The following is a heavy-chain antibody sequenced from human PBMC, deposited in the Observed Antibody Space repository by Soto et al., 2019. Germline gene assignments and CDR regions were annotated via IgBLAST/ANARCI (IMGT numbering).Heavy chain of an antibody. Sequence: SETLSLTCGVSGGTVASSHWWSWVRQSPGRGLEWIGNVYHTGDTNFNPSLQSRVTFSVDKSNNQFSLRLTSLKPDDTAVYYCAREVVEGSSLWFDPWGQGTLVTVSS. D-gene: IGHD2-15*01. J-gene: IGHJ5*02. V-gene: IGHV4-4*02. CDR3: AREVVEGSSLWFDP. CDR2: VYHTGDT. CDR1: GGTVASSHW.